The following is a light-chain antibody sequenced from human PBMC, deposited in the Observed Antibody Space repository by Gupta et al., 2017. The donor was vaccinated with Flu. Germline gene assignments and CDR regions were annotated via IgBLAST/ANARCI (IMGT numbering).Light chain of an antibody. CDR2: GAS. J-gene: IGKJ1*01. CDR3: QQEGHSWT. Sequence: EIVLTQSPDTLSLSPGERATLSCRASQSVNSKYLAWYQQKPGQAPRLLIYGASSRTTDIPDRFSGSGSGTDYSLTINKVEPEDFAVYYCQQEGHSWTFGQGTXVEVK. CDR1: QSVNSKY. V-gene: IGKV3-20*01.